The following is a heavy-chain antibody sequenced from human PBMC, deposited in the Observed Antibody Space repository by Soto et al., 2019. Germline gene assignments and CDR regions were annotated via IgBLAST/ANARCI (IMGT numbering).Heavy chain of an antibody. D-gene: IGHD2-15*01. CDR1: GGTFSSYA. V-gene: IGHV1-69*01. CDR2: IIPIFGTA. Sequence: QVQLVQSGAEVKKPGSSVKVSCKASGGTFSSYAISWVRQAPRQGLEWLGWIIPIFGTANNAQKFQGRVTITADESTSTDYIELSSLRSEDTAVYYCARDGPRGYYYYGMDVWGQGTTVTVPS. J-gene: IGHJ6*02. CDR3: ARDGPRGYYYYGMDV.